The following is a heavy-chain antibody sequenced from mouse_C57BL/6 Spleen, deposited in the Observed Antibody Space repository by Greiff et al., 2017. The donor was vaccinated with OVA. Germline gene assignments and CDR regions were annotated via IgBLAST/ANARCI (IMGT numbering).Heavy chain of an antibody. J-gene: IGHJ2*01. CDR2: IYPGSGNT. V-gene: IGHV1-76*01. D-gene: IGHD4-1*01. CDR3: ARWDWDGDY. Sequence: VQVVESGAELVRPGASVKLSCKASGYTFTDYYINWVKQRPGQGLEWIARIYPGSGNTYYNEKFKGKATLTAEKSSSTAYMQLSSLTSEDSAVYFCARWDWDGDYWGQGTTLTVSS. CDR1: GYTFTDYY.